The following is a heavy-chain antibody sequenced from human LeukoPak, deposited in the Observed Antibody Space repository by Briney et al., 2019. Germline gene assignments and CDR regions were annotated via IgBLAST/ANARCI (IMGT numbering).Heavy chain of an antibody. Sequence: GGSLRLSCAASGFTFSSYGMHWVRQAPGKGLEWVAVISYDGSNKYYADPVKGRITISRDNSKNTLYLQMNSLRAEDTAVYYCAKSTPFIYYGSGSLAWGQGTMVTVSS. CDR3: AKSTPFIYYGSGSLA. CDR1: GFTFSSYG. J-gene: IGHJ3*01. D-gene: IGHD3-10*01. CDR2: ISYDGSNK. V-gene: IGHV3-30*18.